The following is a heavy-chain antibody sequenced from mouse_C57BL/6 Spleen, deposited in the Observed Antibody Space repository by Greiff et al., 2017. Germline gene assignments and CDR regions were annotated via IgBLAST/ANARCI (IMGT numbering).Heavy chain of an antibody. D-gene: IGHD1-1*01. CDR3: ARYYGSRGYFDV. CDR2: ISSGSSTI. Sequence: VQLQQSGGGLVKPGGSLKLSCAASGFTFSDYGMHWVRQAPEKGLEWVAYISSGSSTIYYADTVKGRFTISRDNAKNTLFLQMTSLRSEDTAMYYCARYYGSRGYFDVWGTGTTVTVSS. CDR1: GFTFSDYG. V-gene: IGHV5-17*01. J-gene: IGHJ1*03.